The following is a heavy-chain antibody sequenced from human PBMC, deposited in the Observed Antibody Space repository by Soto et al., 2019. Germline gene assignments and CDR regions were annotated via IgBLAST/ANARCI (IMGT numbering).Heavy chain of an antibody. J-gene: IGHJ6*02. Sequence: GSLRLSCAASGFTFSSYWMSWVRQAPGKGLEWVANIKQDGSEKYYVDSVKGRFTISRDNAKNSLYLQMNSLRAEDTAVYYCARSVVVPARYYYGMDVWGQGTTVTVSS. CDR3: ARSVVVPARYYYGMDV. CDR1: GFTFSSYW. CDR2: IKQDGSEK. D-gene: IGHD2-2*01. V-gene: IGHV3-7*01.